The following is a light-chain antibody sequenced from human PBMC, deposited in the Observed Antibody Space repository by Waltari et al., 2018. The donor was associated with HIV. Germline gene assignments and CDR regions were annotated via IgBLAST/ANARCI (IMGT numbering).Light chain of an antibody. CDR1: SSDVGGYNY. Sequence: QSALTQPRSVSGSPGQSVTISCTGTSSDVGGYNYVSWYQQHPGKAPKLMIYDISKRPSGVPDRFSGSKSGNTASLTISGLQAEDEADYYGCSYAGSYTFGVFGGGTKLTVL. CDR2: DIS. CDR3: CSYAGSYTFGV. V-gene: IGLV2-11*01. J-gene: IGLJ3*02.